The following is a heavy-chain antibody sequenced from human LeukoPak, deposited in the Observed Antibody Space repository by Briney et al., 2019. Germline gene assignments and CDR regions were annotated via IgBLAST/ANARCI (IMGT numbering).Heavy chain of an antibody. CDR2: IYNDGNT. J-gene: IGHJ3*02. CDR1: GLTVSSSY. V-gene: IGHV3-53*01. CDR3: ARNILFAFDI. Sequence: GGSLRLSCAASGLTVSSSYMSWVHQAPGKGLEWVSIIYNDGNTYYADSMKGRFTISRDNSKNTLYLQVNSLRAEDTAMYYCARNILFAFDIWGQGTMVTVSS.